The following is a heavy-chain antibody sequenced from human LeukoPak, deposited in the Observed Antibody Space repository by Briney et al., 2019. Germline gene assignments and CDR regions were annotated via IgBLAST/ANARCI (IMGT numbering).Heavy chain of an antibody. CDR3: ARGIAAAGTCFDY. Sequence: SETLSLTCTVSGGSISSYYWSWIRQPPGKGLEWIGYIYYSGSTNYIPSLKSRVTISVDTSKNQFSLKLSSVTAADTAVYYCARGIAAAGTCFDYWGQGTLVTVSS. CDR2: IYYSGST. D-gene: IGHD6-13*01. V-gene: IGHV4-59*01. CDR1: GGSISSYY. J-gene: IGHJ4*02.